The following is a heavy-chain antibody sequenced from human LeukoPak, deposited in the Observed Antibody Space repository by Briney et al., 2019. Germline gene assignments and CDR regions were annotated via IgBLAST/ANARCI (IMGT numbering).Heavy chain of an antibody. Sequence: GGSLRLSCAASGFTFNYYWLTWVRQAPGKGLEWVANIQQDGSEKYYVDPVKGRFIISRDSAKNSLYLQMNSLRAEDTAVYYCARVRKLRTRGVMDPLDYWGQGTLVTVSS. V-gene: IGHV3-7*01. CDR3: ARVRKLRTRGVMDPLDY. CDR1: GFTFNYYW. CDR2: IQQDGSEK. J-gene: IGHJ4*02. D-gene: IGHD3-10*01.